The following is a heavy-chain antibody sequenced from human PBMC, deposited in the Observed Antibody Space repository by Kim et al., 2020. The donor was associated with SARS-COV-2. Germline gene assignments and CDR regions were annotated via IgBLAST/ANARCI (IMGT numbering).Heavy chain of an antibody. CDR2: INHSGST. V-gene: IGHV4-34*01. CDR3: ARGDPTIFEADV. D-gene: IGHD3-3*01. CDR1: GGSFSGYY. Sequence: SETLSLTCAVYGGSFSGYYWSWIRQPPGKWLEWIGEINHSGSTNYNPSLNSRVTISVDTSKNQFSLKLSSVTAADTAVYYCARGDPTIFEADVWGQGTTVTVS. J-gene: IGHJ6*02.